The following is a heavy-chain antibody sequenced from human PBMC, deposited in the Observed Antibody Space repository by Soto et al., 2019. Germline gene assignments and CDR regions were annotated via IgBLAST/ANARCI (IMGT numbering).Heavy chain of an antibody. CDR2: IVVGSGNA. D-gene: IGHD3-3*01. CDR1: GFTFTSSA. CDR3: AADLGLTYYDFWSGYYTGGAFDI. V-gene: IGHV1-58*02. J-gene: IGHJ3*02. Sequence: SVKVSCKASGFTFTSSAMQWVRQARGQRLEWIGWIVVGSGNANYAQKFQERVTITRDMSTSTAYMELSSLRSEDTAVYYCAADLGLTYYDFWSGYYTGGAFDIWGQGTMVTVSS.